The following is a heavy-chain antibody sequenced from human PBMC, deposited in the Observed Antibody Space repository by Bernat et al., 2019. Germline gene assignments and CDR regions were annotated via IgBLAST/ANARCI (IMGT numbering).Heavy chain of an antibody. Sequence: QVQLVESGGGVVQPGRSLRLSCAASGFTFSSYGMLWVRQAPGKGLEWVAVISYDGSNKYYADSVKGRFTISRDNSKNTLYLQMNSQRAEDTAVYYCAQEHYDYDSSDYPHYYFYYGMDVWGQGTTVTVSS. J-gene: IGHJ6*02. CDR3: AQEHYDYDSSDYPHYYFYYGMDV. D-gene: IGHD3-22*01. V-gene: IGHV3-30*18. CDR2: ISYDGSNK. CDR1: GFTFSSYG.